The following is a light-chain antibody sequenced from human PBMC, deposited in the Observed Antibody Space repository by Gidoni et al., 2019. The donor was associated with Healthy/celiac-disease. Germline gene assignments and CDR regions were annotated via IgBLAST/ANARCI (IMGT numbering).Light chain of an antibody. CDR3: QQYDIWPPVT. Sequence: EIVMAPSPATLSVSPGERATLSCRASESVGNNLAWYQQKVGQAPRLLIYSASTRATGIPARFSGSGSGTEFTLTISSLQSEDIAVYYCQQYDIWPPVTFGQGTKVEIK. CDR2: SAS. V-gene: IGKV3-15*01. J-gene: IGKJ1*01. CDR1: ESVGNN.